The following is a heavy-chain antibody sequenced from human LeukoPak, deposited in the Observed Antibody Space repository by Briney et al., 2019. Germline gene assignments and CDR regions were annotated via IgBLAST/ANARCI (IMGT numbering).Heavy chain of an antibody. Sequence: SETLSLTCTVSGGSISSSSYYWGWIRQPPGKGLEWIGSIYYSGSTYYNPSLKSRVTISVDTSKNQFSLKLSSVTAVDTAVYYCARHTGFWSFFDYWGQGTLVTVSS. V-gene: IGHV4-39*01. J-gene: IGHJ4*02. CDR1: GGSISSSSYY. CDR3: ARHTGFWSFFDY. D-gene: IGHD2-8*02. CDR2: IYYSGST.